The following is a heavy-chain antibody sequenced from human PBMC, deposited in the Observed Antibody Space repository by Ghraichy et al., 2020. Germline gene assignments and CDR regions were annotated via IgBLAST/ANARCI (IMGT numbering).Heavy chain of an antibody. D-gene: IGHD6-6*01. J-gene: IGHJ4*02. V-gene: IGHV3-23*01. CDR1: GFTFSNNA. Sequence: GGSLRLSCAASGFTFSNNAMSWVRQAPGKGLEWVASISDGGGSTYYADSVKGRFIISRDTSKQILYLQMNTLRAEDTAVYYCAKPPSTSSSGRNYFDYWGQGTLVIVSS. CDR3: AKPPSTSSSGRNYFDY. CDR2: ISDGGGST.